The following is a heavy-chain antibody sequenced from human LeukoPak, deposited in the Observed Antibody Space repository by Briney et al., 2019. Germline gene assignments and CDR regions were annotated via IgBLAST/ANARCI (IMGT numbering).Heavy chain of an antibody. J-gene: IGHJ4*02. D-gene: IGHD6-13*01. CDR2: ISYDGSNK. CDR1: GFTFSSYA. Sequence: GGSLRLPCAASGFTFSSYAMHWVRQAPGKGLEWVAVISYDGSNKYYADSVKGRFTISRDNSKNTLYPQMNSLRAEDTAVYYCARDGNIAAAGYADYWGQGTLVTVSS. V-gene: IGHV3-30-3*01. CDR3: ARDGNIAAAGYADY.